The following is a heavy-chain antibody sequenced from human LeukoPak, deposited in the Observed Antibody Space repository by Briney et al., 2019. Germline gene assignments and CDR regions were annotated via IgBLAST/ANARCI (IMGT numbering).Heavy chain of an antibody. Sequence: SVKVSCKASGGTFSSYAISWVRQAPGQGLEWMGGIIPIFGTANYAQKFRGRVTITTDESTSTAYMELSSLRSEDTAVYYCARAGDIVVVPAATDYYYMDVWGKGTTVTVSS. CDR3: ARAGDIVVVPAATDYYYMDV. CDR2: IIPIFGTA. J-gene: IGHJ6*03. V-gene: IGHV1-69*05. D-gene: IGHD2-2*01. CDR1: GGTFSSYA.